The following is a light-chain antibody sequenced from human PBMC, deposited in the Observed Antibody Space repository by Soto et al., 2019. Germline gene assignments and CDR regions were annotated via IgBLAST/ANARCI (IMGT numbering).Light chain of an antibody. CDR2: GAS. CDR3: QQFGSSPLYT. Sequence: EIGLTQSPGTLSLSPGERVTLSCRASQSVSSTYLAWYQQKPGQAPRLLIYGASSRATGIPDRFSGSGSGTDFTLTISRLEPEDFAVYYCQQFGSSPLYTCGQGTKLEIK. CDR1: QSVSSTY. J-gene: IGKJ2*01. V-gene: IGKV3-20*01.